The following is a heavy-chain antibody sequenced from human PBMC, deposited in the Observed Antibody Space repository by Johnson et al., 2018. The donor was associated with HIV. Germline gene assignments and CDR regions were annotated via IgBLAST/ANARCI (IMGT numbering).Heavy chain of an antibody. CDR2: ISYDGSNK. D-gene: IGHD7-27*01. V-gene: IGHV3-30*14. Sequence: QVQLVESGGGLVQPGRSLRLSCAASGFTFDDYAMHWVRQAPGKGLEWVAVISYDGSNKYYADSVKGRFSISRDNSKNTLYLQMNSPRAEDTAVYYCARERGLGHAFDIWGQGTMVTVSS. J-gene: IGHJ3*02. CDR3: ARERGLGHAFDI. CDR1: GFTFDDYA.